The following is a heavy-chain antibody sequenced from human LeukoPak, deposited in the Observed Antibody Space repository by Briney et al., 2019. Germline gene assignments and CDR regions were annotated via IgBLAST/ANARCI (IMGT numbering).Heavy chain of an antibody. CDR1: GYTFTGYH. V-gene: IGHV1-2*02. CDR2: INPNSGGT. CDR3: ARGSSKDGYLGY. D-gene: IGHD5-24*01. J-gene: IGHJ4*02. Sequence: ASVKVSCKASGYTFTGYHMHWVRQAPGQGLEWMGWINPNSGGTNYAQKFQGRVTMTRDTSISTAYMELSSLRSEDTAVYYCARGSSKDGYLGYWGQGTLVTVSS.